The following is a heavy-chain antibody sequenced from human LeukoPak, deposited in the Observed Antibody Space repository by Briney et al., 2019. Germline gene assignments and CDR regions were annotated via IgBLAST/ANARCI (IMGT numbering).Heavy chain of an antibody. D-gene: IGHD3-10*01. Sequence: SETLSLTCTVSGGSISSYYWSWIRQPPGKGLEWIGYIYYSGSTNYNPSLKSRVTISVDTSKNQFSLKLSSVTAADTAVYYCAREVGGGYYGSGSYYSGGPSDYWGQGTLVTVSS. CDR2: IYYSGST. V-gene: IGHV4-59*01. J-gene: IGHJ4*02. CDR3: AREVGGGYYGSGSYYSGGPSDY. CDR1: GGSISSYY.